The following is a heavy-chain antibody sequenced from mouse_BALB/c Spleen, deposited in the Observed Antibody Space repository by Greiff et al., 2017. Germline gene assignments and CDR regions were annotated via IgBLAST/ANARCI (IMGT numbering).Heavy chain of an antibody. CDR3: AKGPGYAYFDV. CDR1: GFTFSSYG. CDR2: INSNGGST. Sequence: EVHLVESGGGLVQPGGSLKLSCAASGFTFSSYGMSWVRQTPDKRLELVATINSNGGSTYYPDSVKGRFTISRDNAKNTLYLQMSSLKSEDTAMYYCAKGPGYAYFDVWGAGTTVTVSS. V-gene: IGHV5-6-3*01. D-gene: IGHD1-2*01. J-gene: IGHJ1*01.